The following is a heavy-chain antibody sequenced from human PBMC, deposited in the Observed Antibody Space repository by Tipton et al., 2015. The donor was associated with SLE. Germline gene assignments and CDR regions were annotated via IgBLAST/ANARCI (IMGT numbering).Heavy chain of an antibody. V-gene: IGHV1-18*01. CDR2: ISTYNGNT. CDR1: GYTFTNYD. J-gene: IGHJ4*02. Sequence: QSGAEVKEPGASVKVSCKASGYTFTNYDIAWARQAPGQGLEWMGWISTYNGNTKYGQKVQDRVTMTRDTSTSAAYMELRSLRSDDTAVYYCTRGDHSWYFDFWGQGTLVTVSS. CDR3: TRGDHSWYFDF. D-gene: IGHD2-21*01.